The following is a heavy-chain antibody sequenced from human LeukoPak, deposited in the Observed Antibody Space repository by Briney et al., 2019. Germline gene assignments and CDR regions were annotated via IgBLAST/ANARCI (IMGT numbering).Heavy chain of an antibody. Sequence: GGSLRLSCAASGFTFSDYYMSWVRQAPGKGLEWVSAISGSGGSTYYADSVKGRFTISRDNSKNTLYLQMNSLRAEDTAVYYCAKSGGYRLEPYFDYWGQGTLVTVSS. J-gene: IGHJ4*02. CDR3: AKSGGYRLEPYFDY. D-gene: IGHD5-18*01. CDR2: ISGSGGST. CDR1: GFTFSDYY. V-gene: IGHV3-23*01.